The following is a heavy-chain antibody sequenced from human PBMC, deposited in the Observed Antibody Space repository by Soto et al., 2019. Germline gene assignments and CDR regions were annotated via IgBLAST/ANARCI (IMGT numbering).Heavy chain of an antibody. V-gene: IGHV1-69*01. D-gene: IGHD6-13*01. J-gene: IGHJ6*02. CDR1: GGTFSSYA. CDR2: IIPIFGTA. CDR3: ASEKSSSRLHYYYGMDV. Sequence: QVQLVQSGAEVKKPGSSVKVSCKASGGTFSSYAISWVRQAPGQGLEWMGGIIPIFGTANYAQKFQGRVTITADESTSTAYMELSSLRSEDTAVYYCASEKSSSRLHYYYGMDVWGQGTTVTVSS.